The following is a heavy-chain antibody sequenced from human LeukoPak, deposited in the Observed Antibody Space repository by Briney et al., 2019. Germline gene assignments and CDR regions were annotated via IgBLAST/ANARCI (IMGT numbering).Heavy chain of an antibody. CDR1: GGTFSSYA. CDR2: IIPIFGTA. V-gene: IGHV1-69*05. J-gene: IGHJ4*02. CDR3: ARDRFGTTAQGN. D-gene: IGHD3-10*01. Sequence: AASVKVSCKASGGTFSSYAISWVRQAPGQGLEWMGRIIPIFGTANYAQKFQGRVTITTDESTSTAYMELSSLRSEDTAVYYCARDRFGTTAQGNWGQGTLVTASS.